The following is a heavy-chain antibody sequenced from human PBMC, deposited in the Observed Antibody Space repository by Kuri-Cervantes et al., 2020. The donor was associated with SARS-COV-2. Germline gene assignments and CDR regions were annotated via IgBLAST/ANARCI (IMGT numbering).Heavy chain of an antibody. V-gene: IGHV3-30*02. CDR2: IRYDGSNK. J-gene: IGHJ4*02. D-gene: IGHD3-3*01. CDR1: GFTFSSYG. CDR3: AKPGVVRSAFDY. Sequence: LSLTCAASGFTFSSYGMHWVRQAPGKGLEWVAFIRYDGSNKHYADSVKGRFTISRDNSKNTLYLQMNSLRAEDTAVYYCAKPGVVRSAFDYWGQGTLVTVSS.